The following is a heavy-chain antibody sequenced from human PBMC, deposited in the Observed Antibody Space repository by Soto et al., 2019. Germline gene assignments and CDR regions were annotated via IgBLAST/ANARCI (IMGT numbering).Heavy chain of an antibody. Sequence: GGSLRLSCAASGFSFSSYGMHWVRQAPGRGLEWVTVISNDGNRKYYGESVKGRFSVSRDNDKDTLYLQMNGLRPEDTGVYYCAKDRRQLSALDMWGQGTTVTV. J-gene: IGHJ3*02. D-gene: IGHD6-6*01. CDR1: GFSFSSYG. CDR3: AKDRRQLSALDM. CDR2: ISNDGNRK. V-gene: IGHV3-30*18.